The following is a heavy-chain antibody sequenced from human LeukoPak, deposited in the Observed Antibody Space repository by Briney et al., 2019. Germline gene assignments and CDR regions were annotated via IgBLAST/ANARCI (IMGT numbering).Heavy chain of an antibody. V-gene: IGHV4-30-2*01. J-gene: IGHJ3*02. CDR2: IYHSGST. Sequence: SETLSLTCAVSGGSISSGGYSWSWIRQPPGKGLEWLGYIYHSGSTYYNPSLKSRVTISVDRSKNQFSLKLSSVTAADTAVYYCARGHDSSGFGAFDIWGQGTMVTVSS. D-gene: IGHD3-22*01. CDR1: GGSISSGGYS. CDR3: ARGHDSSGFGAFDI.